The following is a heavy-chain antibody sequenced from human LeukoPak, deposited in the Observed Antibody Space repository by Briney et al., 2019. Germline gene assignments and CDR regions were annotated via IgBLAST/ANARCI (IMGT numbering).Heavy chain of an antibody. J-gene: IGHJ4*02. CDR1: GFTFSSYG. D-gene: IGHD6-13*01. Sequence: PGGSLRLSCAASGFTFSSYGMHWVRQAPGKGLEWVAVIWYDGSNKYYADSVKGRFTISRDNSKNTLYLQMNSLRAEDTAVYYCARDRMRAAAGRGLGYWGQGTLVTVSS. CDR3: ARDRMRAAAGRGLGY. CDR2: IWYDGSNK. V-gene: IGHV3-33*08.